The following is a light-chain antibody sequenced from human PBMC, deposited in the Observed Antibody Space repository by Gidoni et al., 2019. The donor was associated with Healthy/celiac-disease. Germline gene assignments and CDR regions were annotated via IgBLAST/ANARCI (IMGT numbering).Light chain of an antibody. CDR1: QGISSA. J-gene: IGKJ2*01. CDR3: QQFNSYPRT. Sequence: AIQLTQSPSSLSASVGDRVTITCRASQGISSALAWYQQKPVKAPKLLIYDASSLERGVPSRFSGSGSGTDFTLTISSLQPEDFATYYCQQFNSYPRTFGQGTKLEIK. CDR2: DAS. V-gene: IGKV1-13*02.